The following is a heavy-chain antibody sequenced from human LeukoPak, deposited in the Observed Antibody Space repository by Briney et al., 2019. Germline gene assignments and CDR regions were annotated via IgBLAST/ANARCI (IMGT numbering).Heavy chain of an antibody. J-gene: IGHJ6*02. CDR2: ISTSSSYI. V-gene: IGHV3-21*01. D-gene: IGHD4-17*01. CDR3: AGTYGDSPNSYYYGMDV. Sequence: GGSLRLSCAASGFTFSSYSMNWVRQAPGKGLEWVSSISTSSSYIFYADSVKGRFTISRDNAKNSLYLQMNSLRVEDTAVYYCAGTYGDSPNSYYYGMDVWGQGTTVTVSS. CDR1: GFTFSSYS.